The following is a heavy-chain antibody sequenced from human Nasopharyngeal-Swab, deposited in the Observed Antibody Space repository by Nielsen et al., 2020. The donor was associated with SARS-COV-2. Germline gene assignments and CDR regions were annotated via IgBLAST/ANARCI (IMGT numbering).Heavy chain of an antibody. D-gene: IGHD2-15*01. V-gene: IGHV4-39*07. CDR1: GGSISSSSYY. Sequence: SETLSLTCTVSGGSISSSSYYWGWIRQPPGKGLEWIGSIYYSGSTYYNPSLKSPVTISVDTSKNQFSLKLSSVTAADTAVYYCASESEGYCSGGSCLFDYWGQGTLVTVSS. CDR3: ASESEGYCSGGSCLFDY. J-gene: IGHJ4*02. CDR2: IYYSGST.